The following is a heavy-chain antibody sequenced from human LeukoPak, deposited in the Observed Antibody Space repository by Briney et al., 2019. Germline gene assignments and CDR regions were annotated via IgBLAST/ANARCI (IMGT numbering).Heavy chain of an antibody. CDR2: IYYTGSA. CDR3: ARDIGSQMATISDWFDP. CDR1: GGSISSSIYF. Sequence: SETLSLTCTVSGGSISSSIYFWGWIRQPPGKGLEWIGSIYYTGSAYYSPSLKSRVTISVDTSKNQFSLKLNSVTAADTAVYYCARDIGSQMATISDWFDPWGQGTLVTVSS. V-gene: IGHV4-39*07. D-gene: IGHD5-24*01. J-gene: IGHJ5*02.